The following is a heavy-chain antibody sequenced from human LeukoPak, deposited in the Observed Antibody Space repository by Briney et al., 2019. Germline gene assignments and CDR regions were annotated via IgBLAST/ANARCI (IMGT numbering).Heavy chain of an antibody. CDR1: GFTFSSYA. J-gene: IGHJ4*02. D-gene: IGHD2-21*02. CDR2: ISGSGGST. Sequence: GGSLRLSCAASGFTFSSYAMSWVRQAPGKGLEWVSAISGSGGSTYYADSVKGRFTISRDNSKNTLYLQMNSLRAEDTAVYYCAKALHIVVVTAIFDYWGQGTLVTVSS. CDR3: AKALHIVVVTAIFDY. V-gene: IGHV3-23*01.